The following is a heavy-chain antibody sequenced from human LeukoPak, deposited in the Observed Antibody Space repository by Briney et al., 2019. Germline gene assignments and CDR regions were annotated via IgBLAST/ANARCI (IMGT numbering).Heavy chain of an antibody. D-gene: IGHD5-24*01. CDR3: ARGFKRWRVDWFDP. J-gene: IGHJ5*02. CDR1: GYSISSGYY. V-gene: IGHV4-38-2*01. CDR2: IYHSGST. Sequence: SETLSLTCAVSGYSISSGYYWGWIRQPPGKGLEWIGSIYHSGSTYYNPSLKSRVTISVDTSKNQFSLKLSSVTAADTAVYYCARGFKRWRVDWFDPWGQGTLVTVSS.